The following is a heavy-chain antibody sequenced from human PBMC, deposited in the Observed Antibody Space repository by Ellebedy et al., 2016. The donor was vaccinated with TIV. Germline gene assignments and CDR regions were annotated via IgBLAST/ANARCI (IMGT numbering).Heavy chain of an antibody. J-gene: IGHJ6*03. D-gene: IGHD4-17*01. CDR2: ISAYNGNT. V-gene: IGHV1-18*01. CDR3: ARALLRPYYYYYYMDV. CDR1: GYTFTSYG. Sequence: ASVKVSXXASGYTFTSYGISWVRQAPGQGLEWMGWISAYNGNTNYAQKLQGRVTMTTDTSTSTAYMELRSLRSDDTAVYYCARALLRPYYYYYYMDVWGKGTTVTVSS.